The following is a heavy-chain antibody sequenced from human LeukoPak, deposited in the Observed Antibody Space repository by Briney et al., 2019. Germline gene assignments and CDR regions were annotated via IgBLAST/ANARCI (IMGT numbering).Heavy chain of an antibody. V-gene: IGHV3-30*18. Sequence: QSGGSLRLSCAASGFTFSSYGMHWVRQAPGKGLEWVAVITYDGSNKYYAGSVKGRFTISRDNSKNTLYLQMNSLRAEDTAVYYCAKDSVDTAMVEWGQGTLVTVSS. J-gene: IGHJ4*02. CDR2: ITYDGSNK. CDR1: GFTFSSYG. D-gene: IGHD5-18*01. CDR3: AKDSVDTAMVE.